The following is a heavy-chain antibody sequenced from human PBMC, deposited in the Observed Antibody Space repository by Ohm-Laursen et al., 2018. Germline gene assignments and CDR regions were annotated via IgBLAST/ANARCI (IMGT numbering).Heavy chain of an antibody. Sequence: GSLRLSCAASGFTFSSYSLNWVRQAPGKGLEWVSSIGFSSSYIYYADSVKGRFTISRDNAKNSLYLQMNSLRAEDTAVYYCARDSSGSFYYYYGIDVWGQGTTVTVSS. CDR3: ARDSSGSFYYYYGIDV. D-gene: IGHD3-22*01. V-gene: IGHV3-21*01. CDR2: IGFSSSYI. CDR1: GFTFSSYS. J-gene: IGHJ6*02.